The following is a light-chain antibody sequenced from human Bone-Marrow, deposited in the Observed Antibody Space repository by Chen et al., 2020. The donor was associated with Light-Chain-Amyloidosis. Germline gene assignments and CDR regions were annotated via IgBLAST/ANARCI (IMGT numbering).Light chain of an antibody. V-gene: IGLV1-40*01. CDR1: KPNIGATND. J-gene: IGLJ2*01. CDR2: HDN. CDR3: QSYDDGLSGVV. Sequence: QSVLTQPPSVSGAPGARVTISCAGSKPNIGATNDVHWYQVLPGTAPKVVIYHDNKRASGVPDRFSGSRSGTSASLAMTGLQAEDEADYYCQSYDDGLSGVVFGGGTKLTVL.